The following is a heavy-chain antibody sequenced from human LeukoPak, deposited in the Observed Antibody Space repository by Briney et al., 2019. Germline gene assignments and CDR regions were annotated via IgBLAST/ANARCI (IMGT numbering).Heavy chain of an antibody. CDR3: ARDQYYYDSSGYLYYFDY. CDR1: GYTFTSYG. V-gene: IGHV1-18*01. D-gene: IGHD3-22*01. J-gene: IGHJ4*02. CDR2: ISAYNGNT. Sequence: ASVKVSCKASGYTFTSYGISWVRPAPGQGLEWMGWISAYNGNTNYAQKLQGRVTMTTDTSTSTAYMELRRLRSDDTAVYYCARDQYYYDSSGYLYYFDYWGQGTLSPSPQ.